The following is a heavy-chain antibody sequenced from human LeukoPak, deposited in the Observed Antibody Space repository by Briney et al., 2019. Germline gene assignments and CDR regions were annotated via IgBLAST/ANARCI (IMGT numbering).Heavy chain of an antibody. J-gene: IGHJ4*02. CDR2: IIPILGIA. V-gene: IGHV1-69*04. D-gene: IGHD6-19*01. CDR1: GGTFSSYT. CDR3: ARDHPVGHSSGRYPFDY. Sequence: SVKVSCKASGGTFSSYTISWVRQAPGQGLEWMGRIIPILGIANYAQKFQGRVTITADKSTSTAYMELSSLRSEDTAVYYCARDHPVGHSSGRYPFDYWGQGTLVTVSS.